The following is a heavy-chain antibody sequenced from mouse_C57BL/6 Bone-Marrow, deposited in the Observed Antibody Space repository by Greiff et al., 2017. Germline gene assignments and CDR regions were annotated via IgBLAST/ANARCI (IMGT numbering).Heavy chain of an antibody. Sequence: EVQLQQSGPELVKPGASVKISCKASGYTFTDYYMNWVKQSHGKSLEWIGDINPNNGGTSYNQKFKGKATLTVDKSSSTAYMELRSLTSEDSAVYYCARSSITTDVWGTGTTVTVSS. CDR2: INPNNGGT. J-gene: IGHJ1*03. D-gene: IGHD1-1*01. CDR3: ARSSITTDV. V-gene: IGHV1-26*01. CDR1: GYTFTDYY.